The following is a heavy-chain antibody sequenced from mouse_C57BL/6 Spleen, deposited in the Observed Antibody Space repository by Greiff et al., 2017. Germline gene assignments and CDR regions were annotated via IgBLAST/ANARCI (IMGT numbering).Heavy chain of an antibody. CDR1: GYAFSSSW. D-gene: IGHD1-1*01. CDR2: IYPGDGDT. V-gene: IGHV1-82*01. CDR3: ARDYYGSRDWFAY. Sequence: QVQLKQSGPELVKPGASVKISCKASGYAFSSSWMNWVKQRPGKGLVWIGRIYPGDGDTNYNGKFKGKATLTADKSSSTAYMQLSSLTSEDSAVSFCARDYYGSRDWFAYWGQGTLVTVSA. J-gene: IGHJ3*01.